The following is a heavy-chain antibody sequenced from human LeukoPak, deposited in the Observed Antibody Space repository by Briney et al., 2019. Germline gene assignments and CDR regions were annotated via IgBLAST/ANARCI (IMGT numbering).Heavy chain of an antibody. D-gene: IGHD5-18*01. Sequence: PGGSLRLSCAASGFTVSSNYMSWVRQAPGKGLEWVSVIYSGGSTYYADSVKGRFTISRDDSKNTLYLQMNSLRAEDTAVYYCARVHTAMATNYYFDYWGQGTLVTVSS. CDR1: GFTVSSNY. CDR3: ARVHTAMATNYYFDY. J-gene: IGHJ4*02. V-gene: IGHV3-53*01. CDR2: IYSGGST.